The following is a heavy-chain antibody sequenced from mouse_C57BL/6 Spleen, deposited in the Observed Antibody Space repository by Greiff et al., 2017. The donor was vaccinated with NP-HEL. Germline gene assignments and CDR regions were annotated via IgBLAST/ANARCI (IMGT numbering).Heavy chain of an antibody. Sequence: QVQLKQSGPGLVAPSQSLSITCTVSGFSLTSYGLHWVRQPPGKGLEWLVVIWSDGSTTYNSALKSSLSIITVNSKSNVFLKMNSPLTDDTAMYYCARHYDDGYSIGRFAYWGQGTLVTVSA. V-gene: IGHV2-6-1*01. CDR2: IWSDGST. D-gene: IGHD2-3*01. CDR1: GFSLTSYG. J-gene: IGHJ3*01. CDR3: ARHYDDGYSIGRFAY.